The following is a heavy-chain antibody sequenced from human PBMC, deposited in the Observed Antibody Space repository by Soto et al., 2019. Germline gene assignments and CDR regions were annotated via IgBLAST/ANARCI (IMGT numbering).Heavy chain of an antibody. Sequence: EVQLVESGGGLVQPGGSLRLSCAASGFTFSSYWMSWVRQAPGKGLEWVANIKQDGSEEYYVDSVKGRFTISKDNAKNSLYLQINPLRAEDSAVYYCARDRGWFRFDPWGQGTLVTVSS. CDR1: GFTFSSYW. CDR3: ARDRGWFRFDP. CDR2: IKQDGSEE. J-gene: IGHJ5*02. V-gene: IGHV3-7*04. D-gene: IGHD2-15*01.